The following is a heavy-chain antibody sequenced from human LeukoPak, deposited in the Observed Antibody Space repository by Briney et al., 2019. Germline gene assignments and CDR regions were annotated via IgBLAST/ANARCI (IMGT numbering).Heavy chain of an antibody. Sequence: GGSLRLSCAASGFTFSSYSMNWVRQAPGKGLEWVSSISSSSSYIYYADSVKGRFTISRDNAKNSLYLQMNSLRAEDTAVYYCARAVGDYYGDCPFDYWGQGTLVTVSS. CDR3: ARAVGDYYGDCPFDY. V-gene: IGHV3-21*01. CDR2: ISSSSSYI. D-gene: IGHD4-17*01. J-gene: IGHJ4*02. CDR1: GFTFSSYS.